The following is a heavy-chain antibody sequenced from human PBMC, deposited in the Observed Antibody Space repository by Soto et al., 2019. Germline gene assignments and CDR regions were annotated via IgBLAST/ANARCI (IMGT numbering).Heavy chain of an antibody. CDR2: IYYSGST. Sequence: QLLESGPGLVKPSETLSLTCTVSGGSISSSSYYWGWIRQPPGKGLEWIGSIYYSGSTYYNPSLKSRVTISVDTSKNQFSLKLSSVTAADTAVYYCASIGEQWRQGYFQHWGQGTLVTVSS. J-gene: IGHJ1*01. CDR3: ASIGEQWRQGYFQH. D-gene: IGHD6-19*01. CDR1: GGSISSSSYY. V-gene: IGHV4-39*01.